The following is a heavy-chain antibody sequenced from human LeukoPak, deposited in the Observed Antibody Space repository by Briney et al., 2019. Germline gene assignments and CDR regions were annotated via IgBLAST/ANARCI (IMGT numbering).Heavy chain of an antibody. J-gene: IGHJ4*02. CDR3: AKVGSSWTDY. Sequence: AGGSLRLSCAASGFTFSSYSMNWVRQAPGKGLEWVSYISSSSSTMYYADSVKGRFTISRDNSKNTPYLQMNSLRAEDTAVYYCAKVGSSWTDYWGQGTLVTVSS. D-gene: IGHD6-13*01. V-gene: IGHV3-48*01. CDR2: ISSSSSTM. CDR1: GFTFSSYS.